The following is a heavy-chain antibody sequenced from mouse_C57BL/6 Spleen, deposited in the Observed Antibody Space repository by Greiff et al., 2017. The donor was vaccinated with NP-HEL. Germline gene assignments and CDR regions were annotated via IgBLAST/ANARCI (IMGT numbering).Heavy chain of an antibody. CDR3: AKEGWDGNFDY. CDR2: IDPSDSET. CDR1: GYTFTSYW. Sequence: QVQLQQPGAELVRPGSSVKLSCKASGYTFTSYWMHWVKQRPIQGLEWIGNIDPSDSETHYNQKFKDKATLTVDKSSSTAYMQLSSLTSEDSAVYYCAKEGWDGNFDYWGQGTTLTVSS. V-gene: IGHV1-52*01. D-gene: IGHD3-3*01. J-gene: IGHJ2*01.